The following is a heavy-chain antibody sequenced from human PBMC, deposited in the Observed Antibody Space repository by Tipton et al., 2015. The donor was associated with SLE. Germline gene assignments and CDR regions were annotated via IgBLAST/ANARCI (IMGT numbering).Heavy chain of an antibody. CDR2: INHSGST. J-gene: IGHJ6*02. CDR3: ARGQGGPHPAAGTDYYYGMDV. V-gene: IGHV4-34*01. Sequence: TLSLTCAVYGGSFSGYYWSWIRQPPGKGLEWIGEINHSGSTNYNPSLKSRVTISVDTSKNQFSLKLSSVTAADTAVYYCARGQGGPHPAAGTDYYYGMDVWGQGTTVTVSS. CDR1: GGSFSGYY. D-gene: IGHD6-13*01.